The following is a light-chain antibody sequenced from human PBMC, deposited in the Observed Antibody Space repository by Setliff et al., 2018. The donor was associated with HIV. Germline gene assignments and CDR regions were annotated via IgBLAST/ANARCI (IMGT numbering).Light chain of an antibody. CDR3: NSYGASRV. V-gene: IGLV2-23*02. CDR2: DVT. CDR1: ITDIGNYEP. Sequence: QSALTQPASVSGSPGQSITISCTGSITDIGNYEPVSWYQQHPGEVPKRMIYDVTKRPSGISSRFSGSKSGNTASLTVSGLQAEDEADYYCNSYGASRVFGTGTKVTVL. J-gene: IGLJ1*01.